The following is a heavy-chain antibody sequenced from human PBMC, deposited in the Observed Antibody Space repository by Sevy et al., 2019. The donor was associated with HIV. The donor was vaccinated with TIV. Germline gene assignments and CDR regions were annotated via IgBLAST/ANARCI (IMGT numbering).Heavy chain of an antibody. CDR3: ARDKNSAMVTPFDF. J-gene: IGHJ4*02. D-gene: IGHD5-18*01. CDR1: GFTVSNYW. Sequence: GGSLRLSCVASGFTVSNYWMNWVRQAPGMGLEWVAKIKEDGKETYYVDSVKGRFTITRDNAKNSSYLQMTSLRAEDTAVYYCARDKNSAMVTPFDFWGQGTLVTVSS. V-gene: IGHV3-7*03. CDR2: IKEDGKET.